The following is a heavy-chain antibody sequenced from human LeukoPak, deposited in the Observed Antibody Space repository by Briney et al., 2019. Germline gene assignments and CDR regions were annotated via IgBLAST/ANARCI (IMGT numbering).Heavy chain of an antibody. D-gene: IGHD6-13*01. CDR1: GYSISSDNW. CDR3: VKKIAAAAWFDP. CDR2: IYYSGDT. V-gene: IGHV4-28*01. J-gene: IGHJ5*02. Sequence: SETLSLTCAVSGYSISSDNWWGWIRQPPGRGLEWIGYIYYSGDTYYNPSLKGRVTLSVDTSKNQFSLKLSSVTAVDTAVYYCVKKIAAAAWFDPWGQGTPVTVSS.